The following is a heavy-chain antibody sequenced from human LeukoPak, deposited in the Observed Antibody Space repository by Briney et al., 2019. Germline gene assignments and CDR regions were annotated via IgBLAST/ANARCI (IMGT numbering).Heavy chain of an antibody. CDR1: GFTFSNAW. D-gene: IGHD2-2*01. Sequence: KTGGSLRLSCAASGFTFSNAWMSWVRQAPGKGLEWVGRIKRKTDGGTTDYAAPVKGRFTISRDDSKNTLYLQMNSLKIEDTAVYYCSTYCSTGCYDFDYWGQGTLVTVSS. CDR3: STYCSTGCYDFDY. CDR2: IKRKTDGGTT. J-gene: IGHJ4*02. V-gene: IGHV3-15*01.